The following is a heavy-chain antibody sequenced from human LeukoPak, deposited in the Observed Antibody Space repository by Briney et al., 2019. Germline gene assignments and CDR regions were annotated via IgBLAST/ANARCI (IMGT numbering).Heavy chain of an antibody. Sequence: GGSLRLSCEASGFTLGAYTLNWVRQVPGKGLEWVANIKQDGSEKYYVDSVKGRFTISRDNAKNSLYLQMNSLRAEDTAVYYCARDWMLGATFEIQGPVDYWGQGTLVTVSS. CDR1: GFTLGAYT. CDR2: IKQDGSEK. CDR3: ARDWMLGATFEIQGPVDY. D-gene: IGHD1-26*01. J-gene: IGHJ4*02. V-gene: IGHV3-7*01.